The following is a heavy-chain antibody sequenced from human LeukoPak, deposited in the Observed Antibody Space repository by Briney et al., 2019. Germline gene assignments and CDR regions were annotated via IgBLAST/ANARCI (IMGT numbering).Heavy chain of an antibody. V-gene: IGHV3-7*03. D-gene: IGHD3-10*01. Sequence: PGGSLRLSCAASGFTFSSYWMSWVRQAPGKGLEWVANIKQDGSEKYYVDSVKGRFTISRDNAKNSLYLQMNSLRAEDTATYYCVRHYYGSGYYYDFWGQGTLVTVSS. J-gene: IGHJ4*02. CDR1: GFTFSSYW. CDR3: VRHYYGSGYYYDF. CDR2: IKQDGSEK.